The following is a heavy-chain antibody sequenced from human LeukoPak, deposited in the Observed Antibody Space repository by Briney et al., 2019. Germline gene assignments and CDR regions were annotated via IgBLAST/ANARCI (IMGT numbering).Heavy chain of an antibody. CDR2: IYPGDSDT. CDR1: GYSFSNYW. Sequence: GESLKISCKGSGYSFSNYWIGWVRQMPGKGLEWMGIIYPGDSDTNYSPSFQGHVTISADKSISTAYLQWSSLKASDTAMYYCARGTYYYDSSGYYHFDYWGQGTLVTVSS. CDR3: ARGTYYYDSSGYYHFDY. V-gene: IGHV5-51*01. D-gene: IGHD3-22*01. J-gene: IGHJ4*02.